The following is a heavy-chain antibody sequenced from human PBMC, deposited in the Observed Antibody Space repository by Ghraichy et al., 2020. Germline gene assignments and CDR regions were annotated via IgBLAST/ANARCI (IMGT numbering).Heavy chain of an antibody. CDR1: GGSISSGGYY. Sequence: SETLSLTCTVSGGSISSGGYYWSWIRQHPGKGLEWIGYIYYSGSTYYNPSLKSRVTISVDTSKNQFSLKLSSVTAADTAVYYCARVTFWDDYVWGSYREDDYWGQGTLVTVSS. CDR3: ARVTFWDDYVWGSYREDDY. D-gene: IGHD3-16*02. CDR2: IYYSGST. J-gene: IGHJ4*02. V-gene: IGHV4-31*03.